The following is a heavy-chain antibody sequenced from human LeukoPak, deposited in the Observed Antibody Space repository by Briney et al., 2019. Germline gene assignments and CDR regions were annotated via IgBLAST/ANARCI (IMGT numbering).Heavy chain of an antibody. V-gene: IGHV1-46*01. CDR1: GYTFTSYY. CDR3: ARTHDYVSSGLDY. CDR2: INPLGGST. Sequence: LVKVSCKASGYTFTSYYMHWVRQAPGQGLEWMGVINPLGGSTVYVKKFQGRVTMTRDTSTSIVYMELTSLISEDTAMYFCARTHDYVSSGLDYWGQGTLVTVSS. D-gene: IGHD3-22*01. J-gene: IGHJ4*02.